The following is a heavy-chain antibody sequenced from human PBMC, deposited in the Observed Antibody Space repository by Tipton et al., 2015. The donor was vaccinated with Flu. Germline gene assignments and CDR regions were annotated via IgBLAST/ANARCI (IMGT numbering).Heavy chain of an antibody. V-gene: IGHV4-4*07. J-gene: IGHJ4*02. Sequence: LRLSCTVSGGAITGHSWNWIRQPAGKSLEWIGRVSTTKRTDYNPSLKSRVTMSVDTSTNQFSLTLISVSAADTAVYYCVRVDYDNSWTLFDFWGRGILVTVSS. CDR2: VSTTKRT. D-gene: IGHD3-22*01. CDR3: VRVDYDNSWTLFDF. CDR1: GGAITGHS.